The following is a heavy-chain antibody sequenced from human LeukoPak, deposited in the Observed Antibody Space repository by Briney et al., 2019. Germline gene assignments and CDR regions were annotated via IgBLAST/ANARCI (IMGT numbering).Heavy chain of an antibody. D-gene: IGHD3-22*01. Sequence: GGSLRLSCAASGFTFGDYYMSWIRQAPGKGLEWVSYISSSGSTIYYADSVKGRFTISRDNFKNTLFLQMNSLRAEDTAIYYCARVGSSGYYAFDYWGQGTLVTVSS. CDR1: GFTFGDYY. J-gene: IGHJ4*02. CDR3: ARVGSSGYYAFDY. V-gene: IGHV3-11*04. CDR2: ISSSGSTI.